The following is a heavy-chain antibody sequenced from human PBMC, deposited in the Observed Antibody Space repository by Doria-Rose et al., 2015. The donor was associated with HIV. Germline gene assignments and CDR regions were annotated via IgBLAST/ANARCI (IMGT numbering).Heavy chain of an antibody. CDR2: IKQDGSEK. J-gene: IGHJ2*01. CDR1: FSSYW. D-gene: IGHD3-3*01. Sequence: FSSYWMSWVRQAPGKGLEWVANIKQDGSEKYYVDSVKGRFTISRDNAKNSLYLQMNSLRAEDTAVYYCARDAGDYNFWSGYYSRYWYFDLWGRGTLVIVSS. V-gene: IGHV3-7*01. CDR3: ARDAGDYNFWSGYYSRYWYFDL.